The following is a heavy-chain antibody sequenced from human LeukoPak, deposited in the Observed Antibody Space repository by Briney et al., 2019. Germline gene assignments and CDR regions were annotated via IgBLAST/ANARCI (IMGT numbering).Heavy chain of an antibody. Sequence: GASVKVSCKASGGTFSSYAISWVRQAPGQGLEWMGRTIPIFGIANYAQKFQGRVTITADKSTSTAYMELSSLRSEDTAVYYCAREVAKDIVVVPAAADAGTFDPWGQGTLVTVSS. J-gene: IGHJ5*02. CDR1: GGTFSSYA. D-gene: IGHD2-2*01. V-gene: IGHV1-69*04. CDR3: AREVAKDIVVVPAAADAGTFDP. CDR2: TIPIFGIA.